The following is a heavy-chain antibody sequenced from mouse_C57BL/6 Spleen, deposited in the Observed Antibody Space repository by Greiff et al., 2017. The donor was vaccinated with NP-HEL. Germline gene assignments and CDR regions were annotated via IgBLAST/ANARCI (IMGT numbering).Heavy chain of an antibody. Sequence: VQLQQSGPELVKPGASVKISCKASGYSFTGYYMHWVKQSHGNILDWIGYIYPYNGVSSYNQNFKGKATLTVDKSSSTAYMELRSLTSEDSAVYYCARRGYGSSGYFDVWGTGTTVTASS. CDR3: ARRGYGSSGYFDV. CDR2: IYPYNGVS. J-gene: IGHJ1*03. V-gene: IGHV1-31*01. D-gene: IGHD1-1*01. CDR1: GYSFTGYY.